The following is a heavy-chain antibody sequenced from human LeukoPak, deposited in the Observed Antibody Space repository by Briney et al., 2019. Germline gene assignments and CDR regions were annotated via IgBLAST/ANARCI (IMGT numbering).Heavy chain of an antibody. J-gene: IGHJ5*02. V-gene: IGHV3-48*03. Sequence: GGSLRLSCAASGFTFSSYEMHWVRRAPGKGLEWVSYISSSGSTIYYADSVKGRFTISRDNAKNSLYLQMNSLSVEDTAVYYCARERASGYAFDLWGQGTLVTVSS. CDR1: GFTFSSYE. CDR2: ISSSGSTI. D-gene: IGHD5-12*01. CDR3: ARERASGYAFDL.